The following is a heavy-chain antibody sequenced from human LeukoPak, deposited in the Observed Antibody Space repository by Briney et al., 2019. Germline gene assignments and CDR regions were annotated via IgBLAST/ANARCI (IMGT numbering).Heavy chain of an antibody. D-gene: IGHD2-15*01. CDR1: GFTFSSYW. Sequence: GGSLRLSCAASGFTFSSYWMHWVRQAPGKGLVWVSRINSDGSSTSYADSVKGRFTISRDNAKNTLYLQMNSLRAEDTAVYYCAREPADSGYCSGGSCPEYYFDYWGQGTLVTVCS. V-gene: IGHV3-74*01. CDR2: INSDGSST. CDR3: AREPADSGYCSGGSCPEYYFDY. J-gene: IGHJ4*02.